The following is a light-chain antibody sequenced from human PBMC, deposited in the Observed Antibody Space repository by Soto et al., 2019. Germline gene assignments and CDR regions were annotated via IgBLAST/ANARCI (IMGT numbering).Light chain of an antibody. Sequence: EIVLTQSPGALSLSPGERATLSCRASQTASSSHLAWYQQKPGQAPRLLIYDASSRATGISDRFSGSGSGTDFTLTISGLEPEDFAVYYCQQYGRSPYTFGQGTKVEIK. CDR3: QQYGRSPYT. J-gene: IGKJ2*01. V-gene: IGKV3-20*01. CDR2: DAS. CDR1: QTASSSH.